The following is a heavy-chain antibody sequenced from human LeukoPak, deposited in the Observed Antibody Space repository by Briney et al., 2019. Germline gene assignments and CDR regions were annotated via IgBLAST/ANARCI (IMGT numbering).Heavy chain of an antibody. D-gene: IGHD6-13*01. Sequence: GGSLRLSCAASGFTFRNYAMSWVRQAPGKGLEWVSVIYSGGSTYYADSVKGRFTISRDNSKNTLYLQMNSLRAEDTAVYYCAKEGQQLVPDAFDIWGQGTMVTVSS. J-gene: IGHJ3*02. CDR1: GFTFRNYA. V-gene: IGHV3-66*02. CDR2: IYSGGST. CDR3: AKEGQQLVPDAFDI.